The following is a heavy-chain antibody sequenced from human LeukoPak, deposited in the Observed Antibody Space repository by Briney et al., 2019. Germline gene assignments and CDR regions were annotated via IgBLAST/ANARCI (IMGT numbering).Heavy chain of an antibody. CDR1: GFSFSSYS. Sequence: GGSLRLSCVASGFSFSSYSMNWVRQAPGKGLEWVSSISSSSSDIFHADSVKGRFTISRDNSKNTLYLQMNSLRAEDTAVYYCASAKYSSSWYWGQGTLVTVSS. J-gene: IGHJ4*02. CDR2: ISSSSSDI. D-gene: IGHD6-13*01. CDR3: ASAKYSSSWY. V-gene: IGHV3-21*04.